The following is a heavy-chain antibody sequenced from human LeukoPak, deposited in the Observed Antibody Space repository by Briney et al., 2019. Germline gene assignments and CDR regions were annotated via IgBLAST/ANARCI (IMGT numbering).Heavy chain of an antibody. J-gene: IGHJ4*02. Sequence: PGGSLRLSCAASGFTFSSYAIHWVRQAPGKGLEWVAVISYDGTNKYYADSVKGRFTISRDNSKNTLYLQMNSLRAEDTAVYYCARDQQWLVRLPFDYWGQGTLVTVSS. CDR1: GFTFSSYA. D-gene: IGHD6-19*01. V-gene: IGHV3-30-3*01. CDR2: ISYDGTNK. CDR3: ARDQQWLVRLPFDY.